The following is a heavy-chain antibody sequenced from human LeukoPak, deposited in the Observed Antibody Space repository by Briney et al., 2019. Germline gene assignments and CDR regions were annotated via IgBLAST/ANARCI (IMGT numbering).Heavy chain of an antibody. CDR1: GFTFSSYS. CDR2: ISSGSSYI. J-gene: IGHJ4*02. Sequence: PGGSLRLSCAASGFTFSSYSMNWVRQAPGKGLEWVSSISSGSSYINYADSVKGRFTISRDNAENSLYLQMNSLRADDTAVYYCAREGAVERRNPYYFDYWGQGTLVTVSS. CDR3: AREGAVERRNPYYFDY. D-gene: IGHD6-19*01. V-gene: IGHV3-21*01.